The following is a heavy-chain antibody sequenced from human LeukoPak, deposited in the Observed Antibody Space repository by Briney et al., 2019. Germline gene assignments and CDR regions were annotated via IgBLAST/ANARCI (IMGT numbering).Heavy chain of an antibody. CDR3: ARGAWATRLGS. CDR2: IYESGTT. CDR1: GESLNSYY. J-gene: IGHJ4*02. D-gene: IGHD2-15*01. V-gene: IGHV4-34*01. Sequence: SETLSLTCAVYGESLNSYYWSWVRHPPGGGLEWIGEIYESGTTEYNPSLKSRVPISMVPSKQQFSLSLSSVTAADTAVYYCARGAWATRLGSWGLGTPVIVSS.